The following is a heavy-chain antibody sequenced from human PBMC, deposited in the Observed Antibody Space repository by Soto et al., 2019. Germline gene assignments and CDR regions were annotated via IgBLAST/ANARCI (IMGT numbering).Heavy chain of an antibody. CDR2: INAGNGNT. CDR3: AREVAWYYDFWSGYYTGTSDNWFDP. J-gene: IGHJ5*02. Sequence: ASVKVSCKASGYTFTSYAMHWVRQAPGQRLEWMGWINAGNGNTKYSQKLQGRATITRDTSISTAYMELSRLRSDDTAVYYCAREVAWYYDFWSGYYTGTSDNWFDPWGQGTLVTVSS. V-gene: IGHV1-3*01. D-gene: IGHD3-3*01. CDR1: GYTFTSYA.